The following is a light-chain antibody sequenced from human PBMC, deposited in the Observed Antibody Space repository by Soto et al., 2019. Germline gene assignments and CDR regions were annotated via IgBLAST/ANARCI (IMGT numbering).Light chain of an antibody. J-gene: IGKJ1*01. V-gene: IGKV1-5*03. CDR2: KAS. CDR1: QSIRSW. CDR3: QQYDSYPWT. Sequence: DIPMTQSPSTLSASVRDRVTITCRASQSIRSWLAWYQQKPGKAPKLLIYKASSLESGVPSRFSGSGSGTEFTLTISSLQPDDSATYYCQQYDSYPWTSGQGTKVKIK.